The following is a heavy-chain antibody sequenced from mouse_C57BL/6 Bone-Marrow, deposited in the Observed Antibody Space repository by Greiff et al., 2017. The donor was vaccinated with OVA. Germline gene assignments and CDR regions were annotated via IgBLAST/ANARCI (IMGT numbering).Heavy chain of an antibody. CDR2: IRNKPNGSTT. CDR3: ARYKGRVAVDYFDY. D-gene: IGHD1-1*01. Sequence: EVMLVESGGGLVQPGDSLSLSCAASGFTFTNYYMSWVRQPPGKALEWLAFIRNKPNGSTTEYSASVKGRFTISRDNSKSILYLQMNALRAEDSATYYCARYKGRVAVDYFDYWGQGTALTVSS. CDR1: GFTFTNYY. V-gene: IGHV7-3*01. J-gene: IGHJ2*01.